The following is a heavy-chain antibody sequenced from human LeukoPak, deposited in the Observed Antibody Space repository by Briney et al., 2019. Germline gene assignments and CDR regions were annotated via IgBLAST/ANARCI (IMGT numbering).Heavy chain of an antibody. CDR1: GGSISSYY. J-gene: IGHJ4*02. CDR3: ARSPNIKPYYFDN. Sequence: PSETLSLTCTVSGGSISSYYWSWIRQPPGKGLEWIGYMYYSGSTNYNPSLKSRVTISVDTSKNHLSLKLTSVTAADTAVYYCARSPNIKPYYFDNWGQGTLVTVSS. D-gene: IGHD3-3*01. V-gene: IGHV4-59*01. CDR2: MYYSGST.